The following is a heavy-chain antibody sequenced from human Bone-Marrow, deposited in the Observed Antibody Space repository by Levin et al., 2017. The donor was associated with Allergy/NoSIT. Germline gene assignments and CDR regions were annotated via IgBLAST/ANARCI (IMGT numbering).Heavy chain of an antibody. J-gene: IGHJ1*01. V-gene: IGHV1-8*01. D-gene: IGHD2-21*02. Sequence: ASVKVSCKASGYTFTDYDLNWVRQATGQGLEWMGLINPNTGHTASAPKFQGRVTMTRNTAISTAYMELSSLRSEDTAVYYCATLQSCGGDCYYFQIWGQGTLVTVSS. CDR1: GYTFTDYD. CDR2: INPNTGHT. CDR3: ATLQSCGGDCYYFQI.